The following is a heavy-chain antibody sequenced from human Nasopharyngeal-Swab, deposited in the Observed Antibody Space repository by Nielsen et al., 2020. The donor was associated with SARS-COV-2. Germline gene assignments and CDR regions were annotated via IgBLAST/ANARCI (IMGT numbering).Heavy chain of an antibody. CDR2: ISYDGSNK. Sequence: GGSRRLSCAASGFTFSSYGMHWVRQAPGKGLEGVAVISYDGSNKYYADSVKGRFTISRDNSKNTLYLQMNSLRAEDTAVYYCANGLVVGATGYYYYYYGMDVWGQGTTVTVSS. CDR3: ANGLVVGATGYYYYYYGMDV. CDR1: GFTFSSYG. J-gene: IGHJ6*02. D-gene: IGHD1-26*01. V-gene: IGHV3-30*18.